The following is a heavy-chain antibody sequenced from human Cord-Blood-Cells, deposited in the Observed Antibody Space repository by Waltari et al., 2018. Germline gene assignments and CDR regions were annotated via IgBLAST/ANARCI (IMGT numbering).Heavy chain of an antibody. J-gene: IGHJ4*02. V-gene: IGHV1-24*01. CDR1: GYTLTELS. CDR2: FDPEDGET. Sequence: CKVSGYTLTELSMHWVRQAPGKGLEWMGGFDPEDGETIYAQKFQGRVTMTEDTSTDTAYMELSSLRSEDTAVYYCATLSPIVGAFDYWGQGTLVTVSS. CDR3: ATLSPIVGAFDY. D-gene: IGHD1-26*01.